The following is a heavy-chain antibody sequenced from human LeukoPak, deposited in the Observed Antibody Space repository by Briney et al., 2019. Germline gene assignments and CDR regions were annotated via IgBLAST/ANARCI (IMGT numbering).Heavy chain of an antibody. CDR3: AKAVLWFGESYFDY. CDR2: ISGSGGST. Sequence: GGSLRLSCAASGFTFSSYAMSWVRQAPGKGLGWVSAISGSGGSTYYADSVKGRFTISRDNSKNTLYLQMNSLRAEDTAVYYCAKAVLWFGESYFDYWGQGTLVTVSS. D-gene: IGHD3-10*01. J-gene: IGHJ4*02. V-gene: IGHV3-23*01. CDR1: GFTFSSYA.